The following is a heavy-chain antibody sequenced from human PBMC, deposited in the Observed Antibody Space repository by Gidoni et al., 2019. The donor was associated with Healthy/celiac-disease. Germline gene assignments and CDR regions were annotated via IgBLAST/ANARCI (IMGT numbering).Heavy chain of an antibody. Sequence: QVQLVESGGGVVQPGRSLRLSCSASGFTFSTYGMHWVRQAPGKGLEWVAVIWYDGSNKYYADSVKGRFTISRDNSKNTLYLQMNSLRAEDTAVYYCAREEIAAAVGVNWFDPWGQGTLVTVSS. D-gene: IGHD6-13*01. V-gene: IGHV3-33*01. CDR3: AREEIAAAVGVNWFDP. CDR2: IWYDGSNK. CDR1: GFTFSTYG. J-gene: IGHJ5*02.